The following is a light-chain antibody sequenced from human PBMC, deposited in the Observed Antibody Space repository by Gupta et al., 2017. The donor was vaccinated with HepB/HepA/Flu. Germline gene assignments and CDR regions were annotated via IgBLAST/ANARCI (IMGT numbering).Light chain of an antibody. V-gene: IGKV3-11*01. Sequence: EVVLTQSPDILSVSLGERATLSCRASQSISWPMAWYQQKPGQAPKLLIYDTSNLDSGIPARFSGSGSGTDFTLTISCLEPEDYAVYYCQQCYNYIFIFGHGTKVEIK. CDR3: QQCYNYIFI. CDR2: DTS. CDR1: QSISWP. J-gene: IGKJ3*01.